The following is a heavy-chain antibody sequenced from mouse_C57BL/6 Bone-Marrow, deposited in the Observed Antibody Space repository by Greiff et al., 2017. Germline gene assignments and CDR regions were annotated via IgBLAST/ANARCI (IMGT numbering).Heavy chain of an antibody. CDR2: IYPGSGST. CDR3: ARPYYSNYWYFDI. V-gene: IGHV1-55*01. D-gene: IGHD2-5*01. J-gene: IGHJ1*03. CDR1: GYTFTSYW. Sequence: QVQLQQSGAELVKPGASVKMSCKASGYTFTSYWITWVKQRPGQGLEWIGDIYPGSGSTNYNEKFKSKATLTVDTSSSTDYMQRSSLTSADSAVYYCARPYYSNYWYFDIWGTGTTVTVSS.